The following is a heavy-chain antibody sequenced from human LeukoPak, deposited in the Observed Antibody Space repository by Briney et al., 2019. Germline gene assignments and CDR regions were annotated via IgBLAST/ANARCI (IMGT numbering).Heavy chain of an antibody. CDR3: AKSLTTYRYYYYGMDV. J-gene: IGHJ6*02. V-gene: IGHV3-30*18. CDR2: ISYDGSNK. D-gene: IGHD4-11*01. CDR1: GFTFSSYG. Sequence: GGSLRLSCAASGFTFSSYGMHWVRQAPGKGLEWVAVISYDGSNKYYADSVKGRFTISRDNSKNTLYLQMNSLRAEDTAVYYCAKSLTTYRYYYYGMDVWGQGTTVTVSS.